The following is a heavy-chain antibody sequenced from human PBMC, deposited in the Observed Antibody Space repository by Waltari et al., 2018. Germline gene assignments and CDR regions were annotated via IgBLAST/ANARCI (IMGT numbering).Heavy chain of an antibody. V-gene: IGHV3-33*06. Sequence: QVQLVESGGGVVQPGRSLRLSCAAYGFTFSSYGMHWVRQAPGKGLEWVAVIWYDGSNKYYADSVKGRFTISRDNSKNTLYLQMNSLRAEDTAVYYCAKDGHGDLTLYFQHWGQGTLVTVSS. J-gene: IGHJ1*01. CDR3: AKDGHGDLTLYFQH. CDR2: IWYDGSNK. D-gene: IGHD3-10*01. CDR1: GFTFSSYG.